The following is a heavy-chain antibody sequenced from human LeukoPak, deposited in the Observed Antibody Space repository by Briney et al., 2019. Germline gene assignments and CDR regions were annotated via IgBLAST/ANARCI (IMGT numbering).Heavy chain of an antibody. J-gene: IGHJ4*02. CDR3: AIGVVITTAFDN. CDR1: GFTFSDYY. Sequence: GGSLRLSCAASGFTFSDYYMSWIRQAPGKGLEWVSYISSSGSTIYYADSVKGRFTISRDNAKNTLYLEMNSLRAEDMAVYYCAIGVVITTAFDNWGQGTLVTVSS. D-gene: IGHD3-22*01. V-gene: IGHV3-11*04. CDR2: ISSSGSTI.